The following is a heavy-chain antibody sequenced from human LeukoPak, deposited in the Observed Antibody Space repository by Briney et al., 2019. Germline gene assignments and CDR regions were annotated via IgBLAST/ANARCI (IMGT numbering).Heavy chain of an antibody. V-gene: IGHV4-59*02. CDR2: INDRGST. CDR1: GDSVRSYY. Sequence: SETLSVTCTVSGDSVRSYYWSWIRQPRGQGLEWLGHINDRGSTNYYRSLQGRVTISIDTSKNQFSLKVNSVTAADTAVYYCVRDSRYGSGWFEDGLDFWGQGTTVTVSS. CDR3: VRDSRYGSGWFEDGLDF. J-gene: IGHJ6*02. D-gene: IGHD6-13*01.